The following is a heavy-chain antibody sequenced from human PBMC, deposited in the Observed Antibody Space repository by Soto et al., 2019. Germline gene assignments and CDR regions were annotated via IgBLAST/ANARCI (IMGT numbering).Heavy chain of an antibody. CDR2: ISYDGSNK. V-gene: IGHV3-30*18. Sequence: GGSLRLSCAASGFTFSSYGMHWVRQAPGKGLEWVAVISYDGSNKYYADSVKGRFTISRDNSKNTLYLQMNSLRAEDTAVYYCAKDLSPGYHIVVVTAQDYWGQGTLVTVSS. CDR3: AKDLSPGYHIVVVTAQDY. J-gene: IGHJ4*02. CDR1: GFTFSSYG. D-gene: IGHD2-21*02.